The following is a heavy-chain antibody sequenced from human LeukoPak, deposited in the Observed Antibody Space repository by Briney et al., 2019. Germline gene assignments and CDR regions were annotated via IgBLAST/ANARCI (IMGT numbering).Heavy chain of an antibody. J-gene: IGHJ5*02. CDR3: ARHEGITMVRGVIITLFDP. V-gene: IGHV4-39*01. D-gene: IGHD3-10*01. CDR1: GGSISSYY. CDR2: IYYSGST. Sequence: SETLSLTCTVSGGSISSYYWGWIRQPPGKGLEWIGSIYYSGSTYYNPSLKSRVTISVDTSKNQFSLKLSSVTAAGTAVYYCARHEGITMVRGVIITLFDPWGQGTLVTVSS.